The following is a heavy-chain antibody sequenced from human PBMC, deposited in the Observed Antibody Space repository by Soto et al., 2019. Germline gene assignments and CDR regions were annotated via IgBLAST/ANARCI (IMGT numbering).Heavy chain of an antibody. CDR2: IKSKNDGGKT. J-gene: IGHJ4*02. Sequence: EVQLMESGGGLIQPGGSLRLSCAASGFTFSNAWMNWVRQAPGKGLEWVGRIKSKNDGGKTDYAAPVKGRFTISRDDSKNTLYLQMNSLTTEDTAVYYCTTVLTVYSYDNSGYSFWGQGTLVTVSS. CDR3: TTVLTVYSYDNSGYSF. D-gene: IGHD3-22*01. V-gene: IGHV3-15*07. CDR1: GFTFSNAW.